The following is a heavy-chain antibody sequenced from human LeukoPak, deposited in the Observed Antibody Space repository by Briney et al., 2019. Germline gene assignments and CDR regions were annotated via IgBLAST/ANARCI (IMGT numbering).Heavy chain of an antibody. CDR1: GGSVSGHY. V-gene: IGHV4-34*01. D-gene: IGHD4-17*01. Sequence: SETLSLTCAVYGGSVSGHYWSWIRQPPGKGLEWIGSIYYSGSTYYNPSLKSRVTISVDTSKNQFSLKLSSVTAADTTVYYCAKYGDYVPIDYWGQGTLVTVSS. CDR2: IYYSGST. CDR3: AKYGDYVPIDY. J-gene: IGHJ4*02.